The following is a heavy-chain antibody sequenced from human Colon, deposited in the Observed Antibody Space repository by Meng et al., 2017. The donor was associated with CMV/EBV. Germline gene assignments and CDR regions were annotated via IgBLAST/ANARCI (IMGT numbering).Heavy chain of an antibody. D-gene: IGHD3-22*01. V-gene: IGHV3-47*02. CDR3: AKDLQEDRSVPVS. CDR1: GFAFSSYA. CDR2: IGTGGDT. Sequence: GGSLRLSCAASGFAFSSYALHWVRRAPGKGLEWVSAIGTGGDTYYADSVMGRFTISRDNAKKSLYLQMNSLIAEDMAVYYCAKDLQEDRSVPVSWGQGTLVTVSS. J-gene: IGHJ5*02.